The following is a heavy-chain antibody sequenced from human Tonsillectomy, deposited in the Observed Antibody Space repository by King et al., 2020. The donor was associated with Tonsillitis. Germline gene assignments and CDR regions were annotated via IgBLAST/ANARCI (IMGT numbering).Heavy chain of an antibody. D-gene: IGHD1-14*01. Sequence: VQLVESGGGLVRPGGSLRLSCAASGFTFSDYYMHWIRQAPGKGLEWVSYISRAGTTILYADSVTGRFTISRDNAKNSLYLQLNSLRAEDPAVYYCARDLMSNHQYSFDLWGQGTLVTVSS. CDR3: ARDLMSNHQYSFDL. V-gene: IGHV3-11*01. J-gene: IGHJ4*02. CDR2: ISRAGTTI. CDR1: GFTFSDYY.